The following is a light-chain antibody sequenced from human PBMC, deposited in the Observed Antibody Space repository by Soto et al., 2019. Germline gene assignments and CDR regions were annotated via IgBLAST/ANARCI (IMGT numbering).Light chain of an antibody. CDR2: AAS. Sequence: EIKMYQSPASLSASVGDRVTITCRASQSISSYLNWYQQKPGKAPKLLIYAASSLQSGVPSRFSGSGSGTDFTLTISSLQPEDFATYYCQQSYSTPRTFGQGTKV. CDR3: QQSYSTPRT. J-gene: IGKJ1*01. CDR1: QSISSY. V-gene: IGKV1-39*01.